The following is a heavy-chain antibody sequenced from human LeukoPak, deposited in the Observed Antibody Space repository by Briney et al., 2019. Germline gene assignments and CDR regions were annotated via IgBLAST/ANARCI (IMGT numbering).Heavy chain of an antibody. CDR1: GFTFDDYA. CDR3: AKAYGSGSLGGLPFDY. J-gene: IGHJ4*02. V-gene: IGHV3-9*01. D-gene: IGHD3-10*01. CDR2: ISWNSGSI. Sequence: GGSLRLSCAASGFTFDDYAMHWVRQAPGKGLEWVSGISWNSGSIGYADSVKGRFTISRDNAKNSLYLQMNSLRAEDTALYYCAKAYGSGSLGGLPFDYWGQGTLVTVSS.